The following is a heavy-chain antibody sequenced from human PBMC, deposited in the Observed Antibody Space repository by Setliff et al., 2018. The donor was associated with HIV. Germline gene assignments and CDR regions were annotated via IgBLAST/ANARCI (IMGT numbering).Heavy chain of an antibody. Sequence: GSGPTLVNPTETLTLTCTVSGFSLSIRGMCVSWIRQPPGKALEWLARIDWDDDKYYSTSLKTRLTISKDTSKNQVVLTMTNMGPVDTATYYCARASGAYSNSFYFDYWGQGALVTVSS. CDR3: ARASGAYSNSFYFDY. CDR1: GFSLSIRGMC. CDR2: IDWDDDK. J-gene: IGHJ4*02. D-gene: IGHD6-6*01. V-gene: IGHV2-70*11.